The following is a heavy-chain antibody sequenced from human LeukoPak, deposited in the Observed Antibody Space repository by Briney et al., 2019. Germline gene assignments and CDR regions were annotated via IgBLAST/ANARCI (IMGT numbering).Heavy chain of an antibody. CDR1: GYTFTGYY. CDR2: INPNSGGT. J-gene: IGHJ5*02. Sequence: ASVKVSCKASGYTFTGYYMHWVRQAPGQGLEWMGWINPNSGGTNYAQKFQGRVTMTRDTSISTAYMELSRLRSDDTAVYYCASSYAPEDYYDSSGYNAWGQGTLVTVSS. V-gene: IGHV1-2*02. CDR3: ASSYAPEDYYDSSGYNA. D-gene: IGHD3-22*01.